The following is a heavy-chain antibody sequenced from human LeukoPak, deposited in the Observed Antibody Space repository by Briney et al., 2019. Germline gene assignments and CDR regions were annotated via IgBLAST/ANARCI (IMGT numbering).Heavy chain of an antibody. J-gene: IGHJ4*02. CDR1: GFTFSSYA. CDR3: ARLEAVAGALDY. D-gene: IGHD6-19*01. Sequence: GSLRLSCAASGFTFSSYAMHWVRQAPGKGLEYVSAISNNGISTYYANSVKGRFTISRDNSKNTLYLQMGSLRAEDMAVYYCARLEAVAGALDYWGQGTLVTVSS. CDR2: ISNNGIST. V-gene: IGHV3-64*01.